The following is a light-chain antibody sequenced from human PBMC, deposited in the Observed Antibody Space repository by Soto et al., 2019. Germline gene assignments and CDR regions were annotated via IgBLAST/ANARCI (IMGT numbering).Light chain of an antibody. J-gene: IGKJ1*01. Sequence: EIVLTQSPGTLSLSLGERAALSCRASQSVTSNYLAWYQQKPGQAPRLLIYDASRRATGIPDRFSGSGSGTDFTLSISRLEPEDFAVYYCQQHGSLSWTFGKGTKV. CDR2: DAS. CDR1: QSVTSNY. CDR3: QQHGSLSWT. V-gene: IGKV3-20*01.